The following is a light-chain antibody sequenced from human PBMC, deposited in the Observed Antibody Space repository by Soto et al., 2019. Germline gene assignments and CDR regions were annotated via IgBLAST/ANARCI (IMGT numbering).Light chain of an antibody. CDR2: AAS. J-gene: IGKJ5*01. CDR1: SGISRS. V-gene: IGKV1-9*01. CDR3: QQLNSYPIT. Sequence: IQLNQCPSFVSESXGDRVTIHCRARSGISRSLVRYQQKPGRAPKLXXYAASTLQGGGPSRFSGSGSVTEFTRTISSLQPEDFATYYGQQLNSYPITFGQGTRLEIK.